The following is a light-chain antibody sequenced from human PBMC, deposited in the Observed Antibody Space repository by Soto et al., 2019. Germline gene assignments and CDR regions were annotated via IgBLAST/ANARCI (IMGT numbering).Light chain of an antibody. J-gene: IGLJ3*02. Sequence: SYELTQPPSVSVAPGKTARITCGGNNLGTKSVHWYQQKPGQAPVLVIYYDSDRPSGIPERFSGYNSGNTATLTISRVEAGDEADYYCQVWDSSSDHRVFGGGTKLTVL. CDR3: QVWDSSSDHRV. CDR2: YDS. CDR1: NLGTKS. V-gene: IGLV3-21*04.